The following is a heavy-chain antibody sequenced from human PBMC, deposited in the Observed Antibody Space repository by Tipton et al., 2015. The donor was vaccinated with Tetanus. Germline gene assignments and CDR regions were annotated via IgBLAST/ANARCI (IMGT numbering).Heavy chain of an antibody. CDR3: ALQTDNWFDP. CDR1: GGSISGSPYF. J-gene: IGHJ5*02. V-gene: IGHV4-30-4*08. Sequence: LRLSCTVSGGSISGSPYFWNWIRQHPGKGLEWIGYIYYSGSTYYNSSLESRLTIALDPSKNQFSLRLTSVTAADTAVYYCALQTDNWFDPWGQGILVTVSS. CDR2: IYYSGST.